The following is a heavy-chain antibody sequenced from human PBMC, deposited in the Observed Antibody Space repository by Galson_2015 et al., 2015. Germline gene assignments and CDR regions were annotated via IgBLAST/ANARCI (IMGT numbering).Heavy chain of an antibody. J-gene: IGHJ5*02. Sequence: SVKVSCKASGYTFTSYAMNWVRQAPGQGLEWMGWINTNTGNPTYAQGFTGRFVFSLDTSVSTAYLQISSLKAEDTAVYYCARDGRRTWIQFKNWFDPWGQGTLVTVSS. CDR2: INTNTGNP. CDR3: ARDGRRTWIQFKNWFDP. D-gene: IGHD5-18*01. CDR1: GYTFTSYA. V-gene: IGHV7-4-1*02.